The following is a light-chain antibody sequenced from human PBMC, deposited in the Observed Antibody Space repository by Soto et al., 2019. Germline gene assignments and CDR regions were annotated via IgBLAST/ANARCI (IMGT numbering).Light chain of an antibody. CDR3: QQTYTSPQK. J-gene: IGKJ1*01. CDR1: QDIRTY. CDR2: SAS. Sequence: DIRITQSPSTLSASVGDRVTITCRASQDIRTYVNWYQQKPGKAPKLLIFSASTLQGGVPSRFSGSGSGTDFTLTISSLQPEDFATYSCQQTYTSPQKFGRGTFVDIK. V-gene: IGKV1-39*01.